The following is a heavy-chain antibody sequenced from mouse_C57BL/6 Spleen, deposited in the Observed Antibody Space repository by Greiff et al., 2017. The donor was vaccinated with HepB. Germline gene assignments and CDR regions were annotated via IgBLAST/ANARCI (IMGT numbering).Heavy chain of an antibody. Sequence: EVKLMESGPGLVKPSQSLSLTCSASGYSITSGYYWNWIRQFPGNQLEWRGYISYDGSNNYNPSLKNRISITRDTSKNQFFLKLNSVTTEDTGTCCCARAAPITTGYFDVWGTGTTVTVSS. D-gene: IGHD1-1*01. V-gene: IGHV3-6*01. CDR2: ISYDGSN. CDR3: ARAAPITTGYFDV. J-gene: IGHJ1*03. CDR1: GYSITSGYY.